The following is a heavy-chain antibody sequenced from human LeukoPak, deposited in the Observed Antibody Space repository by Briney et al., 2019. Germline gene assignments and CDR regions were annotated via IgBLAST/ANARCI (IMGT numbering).Heavy chain of an antibody. CDR3: ARAPNY. V-gene: IGHV3-66*01. Sequence: GGSLRLSCAAAGFTFSSYWMSWVRQAPGKGLEWVSVIYSGGSTYYADSVKGRFTISRDNSKNTLYLQMNSLRAEDTAVYYCARAPNYLGQGTLVTVSS. J-gene: IGHJ4*02. CDR1: GFTFSSYW. CDR2: IYSGGST.